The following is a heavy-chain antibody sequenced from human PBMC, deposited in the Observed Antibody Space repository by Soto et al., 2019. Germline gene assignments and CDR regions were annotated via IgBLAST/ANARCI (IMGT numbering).Heavy chain of an antibody. CDR2: INPNSGGT. D-gene: IGHD3-3*01. Sequence: ASVKVSCKASGYTFTGYYMHWVRQAPGQGLAWMGWINPNSGGTNYALKFQGRVTMTRDTSISTSYMQLSRLRSDDTAVYYCARIDFWSGYYTGSSDYWGQGTLVTVSS. CDR3: ARIDFWSGYYTGSSDY. CDR1: GYTFTGYY. J-gene: IGHJ4*02. V-gene: IGHV1-2*02.